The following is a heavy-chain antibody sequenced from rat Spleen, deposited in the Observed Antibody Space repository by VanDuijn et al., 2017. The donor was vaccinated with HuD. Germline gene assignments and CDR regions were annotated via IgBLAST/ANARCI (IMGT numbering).Heavy chain of an antibody. CDR2: IIYDGSRT. J-gene: IGHJ2*01. Sequence: EVQLVESDGGLVQPGRSLKLSCAASGFTFSDYNMAWVRQAPKKGLEWVATIIYDGSRTYYRDSVKGRFTISRDNAKSTLYLQMDSLRSEDTATYYCARRRGQVYNNYFDYWGQGVMVTVSS. D-gene: IGHD1-10*01. CDR1: GFTFSDYN. V-gene: IGHV5S10*01. CDR3: ARRRGQVYNNYFDY.